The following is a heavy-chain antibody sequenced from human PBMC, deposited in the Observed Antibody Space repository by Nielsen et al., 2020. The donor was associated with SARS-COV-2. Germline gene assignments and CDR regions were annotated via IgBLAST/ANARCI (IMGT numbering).Heavy chain of an antibody. J-gene: IGHJ4*02. CDR3: AKDNHIAVAGN. V-gene: IGHV3-23*01. CDR2: ISGSGGST. D-gene: IGHD6-19*01. Sequence: GESLKISCAASGFTVSSNYMSWVRQAPGKGLEWVSAISGSGGSTYYADSVKGRFTISRDNSKNTLYLQMNSLRAEDTAVYYCAKDNHIAVAGNWGQGTLVTVSS. CDR1: GFTVSSNY.